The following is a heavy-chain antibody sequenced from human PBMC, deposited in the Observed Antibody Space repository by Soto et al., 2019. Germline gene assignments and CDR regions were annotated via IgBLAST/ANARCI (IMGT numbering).Heavy chain of an antibody. CDR3: ARDNDRKFDL. Sequence: HPGGSLRLSCAASGFTFGVYWMAWVRQAPGKGLECVANMNQGGNVKNFVDSVRGRFTISRDNTKNSLFLQMDSLTAEDTAVYYCARDNDRKFDLWGQGTLVTVSS. J-gene: IGHJ4*02. CDR2: MNQGGNVK. V-gene: IGHV3-7*03. D-gene: IGHD2-8*01. CDR1: GFTFGVYW.